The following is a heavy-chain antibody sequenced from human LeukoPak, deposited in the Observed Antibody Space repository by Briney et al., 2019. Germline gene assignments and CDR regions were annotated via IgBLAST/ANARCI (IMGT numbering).Heavy chain of an antibody. D-gene: IGHD3-10*01. CDR1: GGSINSHY. V-gene: IGHV4-59*11. CDR3: ASRPADTTWYGVFDY. CDR2: IFNTGNT. Sequence: TSETLSLTCSVSGGSINSHYWSWIRQPPGKRLEWIGYIFNTGNTNYNPSLASRVTMSVDTSRAQFFLRLSPVTAADTAIYYRASRPADTTWYGVFDYWSQGTLVTVSS. J-gene: IGHJ4*02.